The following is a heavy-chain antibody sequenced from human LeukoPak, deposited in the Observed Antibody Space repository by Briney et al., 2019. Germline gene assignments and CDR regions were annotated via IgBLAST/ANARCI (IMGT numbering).Heavy chain of an antibody. CDR1: GLTFSTYA. CDR2: LSGSGGST. V-gene: IGHV3-23*01. D-gene: IGHD6-6*01. CDR3: AKGGSVIARLIASD. Sequence: GGSLRLSCAASGLTFSTYAMSWVRQAPGKGLEWVSALSGSGGSTYYAVSVKGRFTISRDNSKNTLFLQINSLRAEDTAVYYCAKGGSVIARLIASDWGQGTLVTVSS. J-gene: IGHJ4*02.